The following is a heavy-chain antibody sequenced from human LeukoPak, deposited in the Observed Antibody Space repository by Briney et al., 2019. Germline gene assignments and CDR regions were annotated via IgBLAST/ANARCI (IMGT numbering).Heavy chain of an antibody. J-gene: IGHJ4*02. CDR1: GYTFTSYA. CDR2: INAGNGNT. D-gene: IGHD3-22*01. Sequence: GASVKVSCKASGYTFTSYAMHWVRQAPGQRLEWMGWINAGNGNTKYSQKFQGRVTITGDTSASTAYMELSSLRSEDTAVYYCARDRYYYDSSGLIPFDYWGQGTLVTVSS. CDR3: ARDRYYYDSSGLIPFDY. V-gene: IGHV1-3*01.